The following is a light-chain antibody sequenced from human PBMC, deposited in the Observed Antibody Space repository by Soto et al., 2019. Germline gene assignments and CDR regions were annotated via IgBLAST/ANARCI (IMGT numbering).Light chain of an antibody. V-gene: IGKV1-39*01. CDR3: QQSYSTLLIT. CDR1: QAINTY. CDR2: GTS. J-gene: IGKJ5*01. Sequence: DIQMTQSPSFLAASVGDRVTISCRASQAINTYLNWYQQKPGKAPKLLIYGTSDLQNGVPSRFSGGGSGTDFTLTIISLQPEDVATYYCQQSYSTLLITFGQGTLLEV.